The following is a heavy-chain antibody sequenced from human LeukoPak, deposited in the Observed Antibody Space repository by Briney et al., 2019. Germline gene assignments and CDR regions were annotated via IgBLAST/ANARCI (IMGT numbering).Heavy chain of an antibody. CDR2: IYDSGST. D-gene: IGHD3-10*01. Sequence: PSGTLSLTCDASGDSISSRNWWNWVRQPPGKGLEWVGEIYDSGSTNYNPSLKSRVTISVDKSKNQFSLKLSSVTAADTAVYYCASHYYGSGFDWGQGTLVTVSS. J-gene: IGHJ4*02. CDR1: GDSISSRNW. CDR3: ASHYYGSGFD. V-gene: IGHV4-4*02.